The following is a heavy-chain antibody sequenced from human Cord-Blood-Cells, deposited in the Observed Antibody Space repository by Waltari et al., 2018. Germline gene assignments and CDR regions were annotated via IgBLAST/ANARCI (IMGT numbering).Heavy chain of an antibody. Sequence: QVQLQESGPGLVKPSQTLSLTCTVSGGSISSGDYYWSWIRQPPGKGLEWIGYIYYSGSTDYNPSLKSRVTISVDTSKNQFSLKLSSVTAADTAVYYCARDTVVTYYDILTGYDAFDIWGQGTMVTVSS. D-gene: IGHD3-9*01. J-gene: IGHJ3*02. CDR3: ARDTVVTYYDILTGYDAFDI. CDR1: GGSISSGDYY. CDR2: IYYSGST. V-gene: IGHV4-30-4*08.